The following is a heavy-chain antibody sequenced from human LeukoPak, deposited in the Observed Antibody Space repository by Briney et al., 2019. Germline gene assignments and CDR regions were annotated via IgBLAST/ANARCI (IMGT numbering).Heavy chain of an antibody. J-gene: IGHJ3*02. CDR1: GFTFSSYS. D-gene: IGHD3-3*01. V-gene: IGHV3-21*01. CDR3: ARERDSDDFWSGYVFQPSIGSAFDI. Sequence: PGGSLRLSCAASGFTFSSYSMNWVRQAPGKGLEWVSSISSSSSYIYYADSVKGRFTISRDNAKNSLYLQMNSLRAEDTAVYYCARERDSDDFWSGYVFQPSIGSAFDIWGQGTMVTVSS. CDR2: ISSSSSYI.